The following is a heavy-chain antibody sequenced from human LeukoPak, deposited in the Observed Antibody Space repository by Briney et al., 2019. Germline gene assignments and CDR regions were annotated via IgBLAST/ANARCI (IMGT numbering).Heavy chain of an antibody. Sequence: PVGSLRLSCAASVFTFSSYGMHWGRQAPGKGLEWWAVIGYDVSKRYYADSLKSRVTISRDNSKNTLYLQMHSLRAEETAVYYCAKDRVVANYHYMDVWGKGTPVTVSS. CDR2: IGYDVSKR. D-gene: IGHD3-10*01. J-gene: IGHJ6*03. CDR3: AKDRVVANYHYMDV. V-gene: IGHV3-33*06. CDR1: VFTFSSYG.